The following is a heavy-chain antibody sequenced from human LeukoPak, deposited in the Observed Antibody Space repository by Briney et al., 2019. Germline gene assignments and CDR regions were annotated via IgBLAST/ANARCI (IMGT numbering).Heavy chain of an antibody. CDR2: ISGSGGST. D-gene: IGHD6-19*01. J-gene: IGHJ4*02. V-gene: IGHV3-23*01. CDR1: GFTFSSYD. Sequence: GGSLTLSCAASGFTFSSYDMSWVRQAPGKGLEWVAAISGSGGSTYYADFVKGRFTISRDNSKNTLYLQMNSLRAEDTAVYSCAKSPRLLWNPTSIAVAGKEYWGQGTLVTVSS. CDR3: AKSPRLLWNPTSIAVAGKEY.